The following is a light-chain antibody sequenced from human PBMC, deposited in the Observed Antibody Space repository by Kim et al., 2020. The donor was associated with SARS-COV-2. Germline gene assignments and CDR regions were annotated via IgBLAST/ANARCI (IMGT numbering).Light chain of an antibody. J-gene: IGKJ5*01. CDR1: QSINSW. Sequence: DIQMTQSPSTLSASIGDRVTITCRASQSINSWLAWYQQKPGKAPKLLIYRASSLEGGVPLRFSGSGSGTEFTLTIASLQPDDFATYYCQHYMNYPLTFGQGTRLEIK. CDR3: QHYMNYPLT. CDR2: RAS. V-gene: IGKV1-5*03.